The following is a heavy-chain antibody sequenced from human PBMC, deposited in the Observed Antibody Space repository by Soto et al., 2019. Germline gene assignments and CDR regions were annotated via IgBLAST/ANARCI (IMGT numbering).Heavy chain of an antibody. CDR1: DFDFSSYG. D-gene: IGHD3-10*01. Sequence: GGSLRLSCAASDFDFSSYGIHWVRQAPGKGLEWVAASSYDGRETFYADSAKGRFTVSKEMSKNTAFLQMNALRHEDTAVYFCARDSGWPILNFGSWGQGTPVTVSS. V-gene: IGHV3-30*03. CDR2: SSYDGRET. CDR3: ARDSGWPILNFGS. J-gene: IGHJ4*02.